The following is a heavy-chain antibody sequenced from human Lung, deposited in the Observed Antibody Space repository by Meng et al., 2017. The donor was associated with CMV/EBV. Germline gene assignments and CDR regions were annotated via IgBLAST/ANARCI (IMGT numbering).Heavy chain of an antibody. CDR2: ISYDGSNK. D-gene: IGHD3-3*01. J-gene: IGHJ4*02. CDR1: DSTTSSYS. Sequence: XXVASDSTTSSYSMHWVRQAAGKGLEWVAVISYDGSNKYYADSVKGRFTISRDNSKNKHYLQMNSLSAEDTAVHYCARGVWRHDFWGGYYGRRQYFFDSWXQGTMVTVSS. V-gene: IGHV3-30*04. CDR3: ARGVWRHDFWGGYYGRRQYFFDS.